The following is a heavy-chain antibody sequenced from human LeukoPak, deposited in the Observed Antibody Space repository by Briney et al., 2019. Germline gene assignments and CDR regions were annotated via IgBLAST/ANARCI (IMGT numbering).Heavy chain of an antibody. J-gene: IGHJ4*02. CDR1: GYAFKKYA. D-gene: IGHD6-19*01. CDR3: TRDPSNSSGWYMYFDY. V-gene: IGHV1-18*01. CDR2: ISTYNGDT. Sequence: ASVKVSCKASGYAFKKYAISWVRQAPGQGLEWMGWISTYNGDTNYAQNFKGRVTMTTDASTSTAYMELRSLRSDDTAVYYCTRDPSNSSGWYMYFDYWGQGALVTVSS.